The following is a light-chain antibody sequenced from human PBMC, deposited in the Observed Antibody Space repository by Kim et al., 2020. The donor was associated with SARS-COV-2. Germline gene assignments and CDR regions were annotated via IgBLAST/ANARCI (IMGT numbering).Light chain of an antibody. V-gene: IGLV1-40*01. CDR2: GHT. Sequence: QRVTISCTGNFSNIGAGYDIHWYQQVPGAAPKLLIYGHTNRPSGVPDRFSGSKSDTSASLAITGLQPEDEADYDCQSYDSSLNSYVFGTGTKVTVL. CDR3: QSYDSSLNSYV. J-gene: IGLJ1*01. CDR1: FSNIGAGYD.